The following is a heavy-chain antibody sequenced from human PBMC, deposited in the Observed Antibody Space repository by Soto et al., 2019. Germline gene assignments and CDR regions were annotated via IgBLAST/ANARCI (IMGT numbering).Heavy chain of an antibody. CDR1: GCSIISYY. CDR3: AVTSA. J-gene: IGHJ5*02. CDR2: IYYSGST. V-gene: IGHV4-59*01. Sequence: SATLPLTCTVSGCSIISYYWSWIRQPPGKGLEWIGYIYYSGSTNYNPSLKSRVTISVDTSKNQFSLKLSSVTAADTAVDYCAVTSAWGKGTPVTV.